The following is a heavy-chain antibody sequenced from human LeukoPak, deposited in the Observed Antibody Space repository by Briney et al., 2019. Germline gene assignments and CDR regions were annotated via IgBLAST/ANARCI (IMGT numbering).Heavy chain of an antibody. Sequence: SETLSLTCTVSGGSISSGDYYWSWIRQPPGKGLEWIGYIYYSGSTYYNPSLKSRVTISVDTSKHQFSLKLSSVTAADTAVYYCARFSGAMGAFDIWGQGTMVTVSS. V-gene: IGHV4-30-4*08. CDR3: ARFSGAMGAFDI. D-gene: IGHD5-18*01. CDR1: GGSISSGDYY. CDR2: IYYSGST. J-gene: IGHJ3*02.